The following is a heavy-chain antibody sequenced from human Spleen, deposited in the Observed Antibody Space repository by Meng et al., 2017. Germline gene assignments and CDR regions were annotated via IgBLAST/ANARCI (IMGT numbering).Heavy chain of an antibody. Sequence: QVQLVQSGAEVKKPGASVKVYCKASGYTFIGYYIHWVRQAPGQGLEWMGRINPNSGGTEYAQKFQGRVTMTRDTSISTAYMELSRLRSDDTAVYYCASSYGYSSSWYFDYWGQGTLVTVSS. CDR1: GYTFIGYY. J-gene: IGHJ4*02. CDR2: INPNSGGT. CDR3: ASSYGYSSSWYFDY. V-gene: IGHV1-2*06. D-gene: IGHD6-13*01.